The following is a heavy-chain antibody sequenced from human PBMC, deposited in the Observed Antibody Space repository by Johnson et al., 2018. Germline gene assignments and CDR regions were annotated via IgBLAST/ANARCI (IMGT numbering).Heavy chain of an antibody. D-gene: IGHD6-13*01. CDR3: AVGGVATAGMAQYFQH. Sequence: VQLVESGGGVVQPGRSLRLSCAASGFDFSSFAMHWVRQAPGKGLEWVATTPYDGSLKYYAASVKGRFTISRDNSKHTLYMDLDRLTAEDTAVHYCAVGGVATAGMAQYFQHWGQGTLVTVAS. CDR1: GFDFSSFA. CDR2: TPYDGSLK. J-gene: IGHJ1*01. V-gene: IGHV3-30*04.